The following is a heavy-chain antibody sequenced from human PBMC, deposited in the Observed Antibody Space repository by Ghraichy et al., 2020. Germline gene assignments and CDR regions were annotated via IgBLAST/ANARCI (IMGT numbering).Heavy chain of an antibody. CDR3: VGSPTYFDY. J-gene: IGHJ4*02. D-gene: IGHD1-26*01. CDR2: INSDGSST. Sequence: GGSLRLSCAASGFTFSSYWMNWVRQAPGKGLVWVSRINSDGSSTSYADSVKGRFTISRDNAKNTLYLQMNSLRAEDTAVYYCVGSPTYFDYWGQGTLVTVSS. V-gene: IGHV3-74*01. CDR1: GFTFSSYW.